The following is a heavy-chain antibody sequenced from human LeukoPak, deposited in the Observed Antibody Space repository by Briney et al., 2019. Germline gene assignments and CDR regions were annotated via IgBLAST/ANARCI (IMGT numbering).Heavy chain of an antibody. D-gene: IGHD2-2*01. CDR1: GDSVSSNSAA. J-gene: IGHJ2*01. CDR3: ARDSLGRYPIVVVPDRRPFRYFDL. V-gene: IGHV6-1*01. CDR2: TYYVSKWFN. Sequence: SQTLSLTCAISGDSVSSNSAAWNWIRQSPSRGLEWLGRTYYVSKWFNDYAVSVKSRITINPDTSKNQFSLQLNSVTPEDTAVYYCARDSLGRYPIVVVPDRRPFRYFDLWGRGTLVTVSS.